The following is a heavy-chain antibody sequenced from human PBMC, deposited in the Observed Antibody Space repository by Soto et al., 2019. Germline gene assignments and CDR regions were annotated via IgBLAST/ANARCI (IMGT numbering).Heavy chain of an antibody. V-gene: IGHV3-33*01. D-gene: IGHD1-7*01. CDR2: IWYDGSNK. CDR1: GFTFSNYG. J-gene: IGHJ4*02. CDR3: ARDLSGTSTVFDY. Sequence: QVQLVESGGGVVQPGRSLTLSCAASGFTFSNYGMHWVRQAPGKGLEWVAVIWYDGSNKYYADSVKGRFTVSRDNSKNTLYLQMNSLRAEDTAVYYCARDLSGTSTVFDYWGQGTLVTVSS.